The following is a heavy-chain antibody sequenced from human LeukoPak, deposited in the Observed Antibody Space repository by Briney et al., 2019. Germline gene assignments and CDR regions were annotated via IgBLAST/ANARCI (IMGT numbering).Heavy chain of an antibody. D-gene: IGHD3-22*01. CDR1: GFNVITNY. J-gene: IGHJ4*02. V-gene: IGHV3-53*01. CDR2: VYSGGST. CDR3: ARLANPSGYWD. Sequence: GGSLRLPCAASGFNVITNYMNWVRQAPGKGLEWVSVVYSGGSTFYADSVKGRFTISRDSSKNTLYLQMNSLRAEDTAVYYCARLANPSGYWDWGQGTLVTVSS.